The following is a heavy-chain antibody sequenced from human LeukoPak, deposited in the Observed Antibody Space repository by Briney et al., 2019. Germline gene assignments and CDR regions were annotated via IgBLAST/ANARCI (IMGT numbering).Heavy chain of an antibody. D-gene: IGHD5-18*01. CDR2: LYPGDSDT. Sequence: PGESLKISCKDSGYSLTSYWLGLVRQMPGKGLECMGILYPGDSDTRYSPSFQGQVTISADKSINTAYLQWSSLKASDTAIYYCARRGEAMDPFDYWGQGTLVTVSS. J-gene: IGHJ4*02. V-gene: IGHV5-51*01. CDR3: ARRGEAMDPFDY. CDR1: GYSLTSYW.